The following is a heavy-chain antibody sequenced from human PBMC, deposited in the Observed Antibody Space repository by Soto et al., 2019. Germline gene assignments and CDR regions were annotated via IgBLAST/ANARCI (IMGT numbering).Heavy chain of an antibody. CDR1: GFTFSSYA. V-gene: IGHV3-30-3*01. CDR2: ISYDGSNK. J-gene: IGHJ4*02. CDR3: AREALKWKGAPTSPDY. Sequence: VGSLRLSCAASGFTFSSYAMHWVRQAPGKGLEWVAVISYDGSNKYYADSVKGRFTISRDNSKNTLYLQMNSLRAEDTAVYYCAREALKWKGAPTSPDYWGQGTLVTVSS. D-gene: IGHD1-20*01.